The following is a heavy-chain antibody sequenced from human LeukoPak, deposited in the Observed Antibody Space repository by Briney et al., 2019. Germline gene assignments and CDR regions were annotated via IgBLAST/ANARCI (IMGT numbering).Heavy chain of an antibody. CDR1: GGSLSGYH. J-gene: IGHJ3*02. CDR3: ARRPDGFDI. Sequence: KPSETLSLTCGVYGGSLSGYHWSWIRQSPGKGLEWIGQINNRGTTDYNASLKSRVTLSLDTSKNQFSLSLNSVTAADTAVYYCARRPDGFDIWGQGTLVTVS. CDR2: INNRGTT. D-gene: IGHD6-6*01. V-gene: IGHV4-34*01.